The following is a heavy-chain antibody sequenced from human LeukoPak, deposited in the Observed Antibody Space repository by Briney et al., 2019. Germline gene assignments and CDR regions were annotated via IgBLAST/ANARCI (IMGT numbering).Heavy chain of an antibody. V-gene: IGHV3-66*01. D-gene: IGHD3-9*01. CDR1: GFTVSSNY. CDR3: ARDLVRPGAYYEILTGPDDAFDI. J-gene: IGHJ3*02. Sequence: GGSLRLSCAASGFTVSSNYMSWVRQAPGKGLEWVSVIYSGGSTYYADSVKGRFTISRDNSKNTLYLQMNSLRAEDTAVYYCARDLVRPGAYYEILTGPDDAFDIWGQGTMVTVSS. CDR2: IYSGGST.